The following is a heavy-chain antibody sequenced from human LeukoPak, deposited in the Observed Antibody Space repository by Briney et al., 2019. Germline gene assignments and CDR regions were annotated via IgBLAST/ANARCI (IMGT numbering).Heavy chain of an antibody. J-gene: IGHJ4*02. CDR2: ISSSSDTI. V-gene: IGHV3-48*04. CDR3: ALSGGSGRVY. D-gene: IGHD3-10*01. Sequence: PGGSLRLFCAGYGFTFGSWRMNWVRQAPGKGLEWVSYISSSSDTIYYADSVKGRFTISRDNAKSSLYLQMNSLRAEDTAVYYCALSGGSGRVYWGQGTLVTVSS. CDR1: GFTFGSWR.